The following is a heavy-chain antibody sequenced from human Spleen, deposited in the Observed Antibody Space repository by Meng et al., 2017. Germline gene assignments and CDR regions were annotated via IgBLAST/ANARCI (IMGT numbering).Heavy chain of an antibody. CDR1: GGSFSGYY. V-gene: IGHV4-34*01. CDR3: ARGSNYYDSSGYYRKAFDI. D-gene: IGHD3-22*01. Sequence: SETLSLTCAVYGGSFSGYYWSWIRQHPGKGLEWIASIYDSGSTFYNPSLTSRVTISVDRSKKYFSLRLNSVTAADTAVYYCARGSNYYDSSGYYRKAFDIWGQGTMVTVSS. CDR2: IYDSGST. J-gene: IGHJ3*02.